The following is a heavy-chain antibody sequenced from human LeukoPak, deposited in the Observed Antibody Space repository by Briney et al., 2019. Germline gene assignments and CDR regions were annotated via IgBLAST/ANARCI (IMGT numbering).Heavy chain of an antibody. Sequence: ASVKVSCRASGYTFTGYYIHWVRQAPGQGLEWMGWINPNSGGTNYAQKFQGRVTMTRDTSISTAYMELRRLRSDDRAVYYCARGPPTIVVVITTGDFDSWGQGTLVTVSS. D-gene: IGHD3-22*01. CDR3: ARGPPTIVVVITTGDFDS. J-gene: IGHJ4*02. V-gene: IGHV1-2*02. CDR2: INPNSGGT. CDR1: GYTFTGYY.